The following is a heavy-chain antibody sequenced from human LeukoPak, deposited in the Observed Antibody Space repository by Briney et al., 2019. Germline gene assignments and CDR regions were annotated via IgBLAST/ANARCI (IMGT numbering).Heavy chain of an antibody. D-gene: IGHD3-16*02. V-gene: IGHV3-23*01. CDR2: ISGSGGST. CDR3: ANLQRALFIVAKAFDI. J-gene: IGHJ3*02. CDR1: GFTFSRYG. Sequence: PGGSLRLSCAASGFTFSRYGMSWVRQAPGKGLEWVSAISGSGGSTYYADSVKGRFTISRDNSKNTLYLQMNSLRAEDTAVYYCANLQRALFIVAKAFDIWGQGTMVTVSS.